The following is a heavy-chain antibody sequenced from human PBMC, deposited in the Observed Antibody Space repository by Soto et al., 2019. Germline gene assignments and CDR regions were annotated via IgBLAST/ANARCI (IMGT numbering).Heavy chain of an antibody. CDR3: TRDPPGTGIDY. D-gene: IGHD1-1*01. J-gene: IGHJ4*02. CDR2: INPDGSST. CDR1: GFAFVSYW. Sequence: GGSLRLSCAVSGFAFVSYWIHFFRQAPWKGLVWVSRINPDGSSTSYADSVKGRFTISRDNARNTLYLQMISLRAEDTAVYYCTRDPPGTGIDYWGQGTLVTVSS. V-gene: IGHV3-74*01.